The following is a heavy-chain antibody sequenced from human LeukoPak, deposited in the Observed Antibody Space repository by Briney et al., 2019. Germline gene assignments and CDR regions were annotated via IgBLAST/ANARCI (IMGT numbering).Heavy chain of an antibody. CDR2: IIPIFGTA. D-gene: IGHD6-13*01. Sequence: ASVKVSCKASGGTFSSYAISWVRQAPGQGLECMGGIIPIFGTANYAQKFQGRVTITADESTSTAYMELSSLRSEDTAVYYCARDGAWGIVAAGPHPTDGYFDYWGQGTLVTVSS. V-gene: IGHV1-69*13. CDR1: GGTFSSYA. J-gene: IGHJ4*02. CDR3: ARDGAWGIVAAGPHPTDGYFDY.